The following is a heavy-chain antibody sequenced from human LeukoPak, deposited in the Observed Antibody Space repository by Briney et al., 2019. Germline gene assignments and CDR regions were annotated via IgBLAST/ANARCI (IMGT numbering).Heavy chain of an antibody. CDR1: GGSISSSSYY. CDR2: IYYSGST. Sequence: SETLSLTCTVSGGSISSSSYYWGWIRQPPGKGLEWIGSIYYSGSTYYNPSLKSRVTISVDTSKNQFSLKLSSVTAADTAVYYCARTEEDMTTVTTSRFDYWGQGTLVTVSS. J-gene: IGHJ4*02. CDR3: ARTEEDMTTVTTSRFDY. D-gene: IGHD4-17*01. V-gene: IGHV4-39*01.